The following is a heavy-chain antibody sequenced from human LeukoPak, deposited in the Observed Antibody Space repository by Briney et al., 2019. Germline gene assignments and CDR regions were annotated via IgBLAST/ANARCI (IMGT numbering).Heavy chain of an antibody. Sequence: GGSLRLSCAASGFTFSTYVMDWFRQAPGKGLEWVSTISVGAEYIFYADSVKGRFTISRDNAKNTLYLQMNSLRAEDTAVYYCARGDYNDSGWYFDLWGRGTLVTVSS. D-gene: IGHD4-17*01. CDR2: ISVGAEYI. V-gene: IGHV3-23*01. J-gene: IGHJ2*01. CDR1: GFTFSTYV. CDR3: ARGDYNDSGWYFDL.